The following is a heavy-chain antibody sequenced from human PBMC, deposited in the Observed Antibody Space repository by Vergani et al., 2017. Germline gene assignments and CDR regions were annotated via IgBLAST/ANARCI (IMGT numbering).Heavy chain of an antibody. CDR3: GRLHYKGNYLDY. D-gene: IGHD4-11*01. V-gene: IGHV3-7*01. CDR2: IKQDGSDK. Sequence: DVQLVESGEGLVQPGGSLRLSCVASGFTFSGFWITWVRQAPGKGLEWVANIKQDGSDKNYVGSVKGRFTISRNNAKNDVYLQMNSLRAEDTAVYYCGRLHYKGNYLDYWGQGTLVAVSS. J-gene: IGHJ4*02. CDR1: GFTFSGFW.